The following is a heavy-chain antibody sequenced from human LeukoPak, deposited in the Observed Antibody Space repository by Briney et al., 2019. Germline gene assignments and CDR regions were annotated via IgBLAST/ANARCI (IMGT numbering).Heavy chain of an antibody. CDR3: ARHFATVTLLDAFDI. CDR2: IYYSGST. CDR1: GGSISSSSYY. D-gene: IGHD4-11*01. V-gene: IGHV4-39*01. Sequence: SETLSLTCTVSGGSISSSSYYWGWIRQPPGKGLEWIGSIYYSGSTNYNPSLKSRVTISVDTSKNQFSLKLSSVTAADTAVYYCARHFATVTLLDAFDIWGQGTMVTVSS. J-gene: IGHJ3*02.